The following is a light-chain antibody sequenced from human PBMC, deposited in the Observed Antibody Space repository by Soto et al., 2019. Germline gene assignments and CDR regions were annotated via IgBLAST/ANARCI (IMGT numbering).Light chain of an antibody. J-gene: IGLJ1*01. V-gene: IGLV2-14*01. CDR3: AAWDDSLNGVYV. CDR1: SSDVGGYNY. Sequence: QSALTQPASVSGSPGQSITISCTGTSSDVGGYNYVSWYQQHPGKAPKLLIYSNNQRPSGVPDRFSGSKSGTSASLAISGLQSEDEADYYCAAWDDSLNGVYVFGTGTKVTVL. CDR2: SNN.